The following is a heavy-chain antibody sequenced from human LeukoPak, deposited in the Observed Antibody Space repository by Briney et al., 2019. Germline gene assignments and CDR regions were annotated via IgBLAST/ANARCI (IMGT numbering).Heavy chain of an antibody. D-gene: IGHD3-10*01. CDR3: ARDPENYGPGSYAH. J-gene: IGHJ4*02. CDR1: GFTLSSYS. Sequence: GGSLRLSCAASGFTLSSYSMNWVRQAPGKGLEWVSCISSSSSYIYYADSVKGRFTISRANAKESLYLHMHNLRAEDTAVYYCARDPENYGPGSYAHWGQGTLVTVSS. CDR2: ISSSSSYI. V-gene: IGHV3-21*01.